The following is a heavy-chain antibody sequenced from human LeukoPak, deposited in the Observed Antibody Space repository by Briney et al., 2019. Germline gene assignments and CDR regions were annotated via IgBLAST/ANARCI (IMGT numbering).Heavy chain of an antibody. CDR2: IYHSGST. CDR1: GGSTSSDNW. J-gene: IGHJ4*02. Sequence: SETLSLTCAVSGGSTSSDNWWSWVRQPPGKGLEWIGEIYHSGSTNYNPSLQSRVTISVDTSKNQFSLKVSSVTAADTAVYYCARQGSGSHKDWGQGTLVTVSS. V-gene: IGHV4-4*02. CDR3: ARQGSGSHKD. D-gene: IGHD1-26*01.